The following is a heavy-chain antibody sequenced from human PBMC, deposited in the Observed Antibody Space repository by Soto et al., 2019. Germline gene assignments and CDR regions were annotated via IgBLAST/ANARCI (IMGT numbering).Heavy chain of an antibody. CDR2: IYPGDSDT. Sequence: GESLKISCKGSGYSFTSYWIGLVRQMPGKGLEWVGIIYPGDSDTRYSPSFQGQVTISDDKSISTAYLRWSSLKPSDTAMYYCATHNRCSSWYAVTYNCYGMDVSGQVSRVTFSS. V-gene: IGHV5-51*01. D-gene: IGHD6-13*01. J-gene: IGHJ6*02. CDR1: GYSFTSYW. CDR3: ATHNRCSSWYAVTYNCYGMDV.